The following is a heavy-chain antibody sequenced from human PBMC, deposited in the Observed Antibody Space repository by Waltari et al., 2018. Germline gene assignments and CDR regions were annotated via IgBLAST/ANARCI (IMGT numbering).Heavy chain of an antibody. J-gene: IGHJ3*02. CDR3: ASAGDRGAFDI. D-gene: IGHD7-27*01. Sequence: QLQLQESGPGLVKPSETLSLTCTVSGGSISSSSYYWGWIRQPPGKGLEWIGSIYYSGSTYYNPSLKSRVTISVDTSKNQFSLKLSSVTAADTAVYYCASAGDRGAFDIWGQGTMVTVSS. CDR2: IYYSGST. V-gene: IGHV4-39*01. CDR1: GGSISSSSYY.